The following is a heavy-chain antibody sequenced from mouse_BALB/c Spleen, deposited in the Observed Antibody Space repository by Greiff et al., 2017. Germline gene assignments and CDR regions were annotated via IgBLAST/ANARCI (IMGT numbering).Heavy chain of an antibody. D-gene: IGHD2-4*01. CDR1: GFSLTSYG. CDR2: IWAGGST. CDR3: TRKGSTMITKFAY. J-gene: IGHJ3*01. Sequence: GQLQQSGPGLVAPSQSLSITCTVSGFSLTSYGVHWVRQPPGQGLEWLGVIWAGGSTNYNSALMSRLSISKDNSKSQVFLKMNSLQTDDTAMYYGTRKGSTMITKFAYWGQGTLVTVSA. V-gene: IGHV2-9*02.